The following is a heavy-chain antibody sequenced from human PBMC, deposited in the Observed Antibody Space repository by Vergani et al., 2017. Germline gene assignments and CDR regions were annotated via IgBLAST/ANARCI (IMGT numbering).Heavy chain of an antibody. CDR3: ARESRGSYEVFDY. CDR2: INAGNGNT. V-gene: IGHV1-3*01. J-gene: IGHJ4*02. Sequence: QVQLVQSGAEVKKPGASVKVSCKASGYTFTSYAMHWVRQATGQRLEWMGWINAGNGNTKYSQKFQDRVTITRDTSASTAYMELSSLRSEDTAVYYCARESRGSYEVFDYWGQGTLVTVSS. D-gene: IGHD1-26*01. CDR1: GYTFTSYA.